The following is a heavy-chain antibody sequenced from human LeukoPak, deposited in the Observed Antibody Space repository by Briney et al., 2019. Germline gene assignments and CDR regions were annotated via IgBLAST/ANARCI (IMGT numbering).Heavy chain of an antibody. CDR3: ARYGDQLLFDYFDY. CDR1: GYTFTTYD. V-gene: IGHV1-2*06. D-gene: IGHD2-2*01. CDR2: INPNSGGT. J-gene: IGHJ4*02. Sequence: ASVKVSCKASGYTFTTYDINWVRQATGQGLEWMGRINPNSGGTNYAQKFQGRVTMTRDTSISTTYMELSRLRSDDTAVYYCARYGDQLLFDYFDYWGQGTLVTVSS.